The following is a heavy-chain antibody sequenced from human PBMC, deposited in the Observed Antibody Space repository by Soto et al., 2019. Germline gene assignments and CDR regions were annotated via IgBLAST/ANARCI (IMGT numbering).Heavy chain of an antibody. Sequence: GGSLRLSCAASGFTFSSYGMHWVRQGPGKGLEWVANIKQNGSEKYYVDSVKGRFTISRDNAKNSLYLQMNSLRAEDTAVYYCARARESDTIWVYWGQGTLVTVSS. V-gene: IGHV3-7*04. CDR1: GFTFSSYG. CDR2: IKQNGSEK. CDR3: ARARESDTIWVY. J-gene: IGHJ4*02. D-gene: IGHD5-18*01.